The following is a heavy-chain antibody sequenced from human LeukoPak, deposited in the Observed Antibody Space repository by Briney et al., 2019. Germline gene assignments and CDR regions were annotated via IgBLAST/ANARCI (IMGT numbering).Heavy chain of an antibody. J-gene: IGHJ5*02. CDR2: IYTSGST. V-gene: IGHV4-61*02. Sequence: SETLSLTCTVSGGSISSGSYYWSWIRQPAGKGLEWIGRIYTSGSTNYNPSLKSRVTISVDTSKNQFSLKLSSVTAADTAVYYCARDMKGVGATKGNWFDPWGQGTLVTVSS. CDR1: GGSISSGSYY. CDR3: ARDMKGVGATKGNWFDP. D-gene: IGHD1-26*01.